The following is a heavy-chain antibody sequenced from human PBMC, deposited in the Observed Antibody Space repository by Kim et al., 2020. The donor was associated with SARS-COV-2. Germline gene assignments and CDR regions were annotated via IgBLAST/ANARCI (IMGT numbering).Heavy chain of an antibody. D-gene: IGHD4-17*01. CDR3: AKDGVDYGETGVDY. J-gene: IGHJ4*02. Sequence: GGSLRLSCAASGFTFSSYGMHWVRQAPGKGLEWVAVISYDGSNKYYADSVKGRFTISRDNSKNTLYLQMNSLRAEDTAVYYCAKDGVDYGETGVDYWGQGTLVTVSS. CDR1: GFTFSSYG. V-gene: IGHV3-30*18. CDR2: ISYDGSNK.